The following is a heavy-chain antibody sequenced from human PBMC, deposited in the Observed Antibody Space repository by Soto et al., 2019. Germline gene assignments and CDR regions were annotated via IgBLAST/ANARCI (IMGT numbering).Heavy chain of an antibody. CDR2: ISYDGSNK. V-gene: IGHV3-30*18. J-gene: IGHJ5*02. CDR3: AKDRQRDYDFVHGPFDP. Sequence: PGGSLRLSCAASGFTFSSYGMHWVRQAPGKGLEWVAVISYDGSNKYYADSVKGRFTISRDNSKNTLYLQMNSLRAEDTAVYYCAKDRQRDYDFVHGPFDPWGQGTLVTVSS. CDR1: GFTFSSYG. D-gene: IGHD3-3*01.